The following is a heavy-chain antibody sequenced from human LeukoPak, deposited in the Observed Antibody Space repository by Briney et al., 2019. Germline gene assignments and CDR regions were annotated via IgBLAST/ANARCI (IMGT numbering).Heavy chain of an antibody. J-gene: IGHJ4*02. CDR3: ARAVKYRSGPLTDLLPYYFDY. CDR1: GYTFITYY. CDR2: INPNGGST. Sequence: ASVKVSCKASGYTFITYYIHWVRQAPGQGLEWMGIINPNGGSTNYAQKFQGRVTITRDTSANTAYMELSSLRSEDMAVYYCARAVKYRSGPLTDLLPYYFDYWGQGTLVTVSS. D-gene: IGHD6-19*01. V-gene: IGHV1-46*01.